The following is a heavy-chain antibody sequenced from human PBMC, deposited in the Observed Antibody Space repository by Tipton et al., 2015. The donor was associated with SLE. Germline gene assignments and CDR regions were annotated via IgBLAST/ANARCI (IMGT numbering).Heavy chain of an antibody. CDR3: ARGGEAAAGYSWFDP. CDR1: GYSISSGYH. J-gene: IGHJ5*02. Sequence: TLSLTCTVSGYSISSGYHWGWIRQPPGKGLEWIGSISQSGITHYNPSLESRVTISVDTSKNQFSLKLTSVTAADTATYFCARGGEAAAGYSWFDPWGQGTLVTVSS. V-gene: IGHV4-38-2*02. D-gene: IGHD6-13*01. CDR2: ISQSGIT.